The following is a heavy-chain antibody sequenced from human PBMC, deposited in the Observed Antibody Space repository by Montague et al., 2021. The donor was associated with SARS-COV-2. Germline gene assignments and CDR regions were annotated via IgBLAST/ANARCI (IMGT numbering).Heavy chain of an antibody. V-gene: IGHV3-23*01. J-gene: IGHJ4*02. CDR2: FNTRDGST. Sequence: SLRLSCAASGLTPDSYVMTWVRQAPGKGLEWVPSFNTRDGSTYYSDSVKGRFSISRDRSNNTLYLEMSSLRAEDTALYYCVSYGSSWEYVDYWGQGTLVTVSS. CDR3: VSYGSSWEYVDY. D-gene: IGHD2-15*01. CDR1: GLTPDSYV.